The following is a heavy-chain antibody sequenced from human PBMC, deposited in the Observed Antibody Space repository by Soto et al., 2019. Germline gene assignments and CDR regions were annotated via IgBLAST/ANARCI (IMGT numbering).Heavy chain of an antibody. CDR1: GFTFAAYA. J-gene: IGHJ3*02. CDR2: ISGSGGST. V-gene: IGHV3-23*01. D-gene: IGHD3-10*01. CDR3: ASPTMIRGGGHALDI. Sequence: VQLLESGGGLVQPGGSLRLSCSASGFTFAAYAMTWVRQAPGKGLDWVSGISGSGGSTYYADSVKGRFTISRDNSKSTVYLQMNSLRAEDTALYYCASPTMIRGGGHALDIWGQGTMVTVSS.